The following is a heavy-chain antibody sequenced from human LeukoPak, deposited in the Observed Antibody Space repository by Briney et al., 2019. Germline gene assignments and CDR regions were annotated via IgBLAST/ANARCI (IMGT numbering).Heavy chain of an antibody. CDR1: GGTFSSHA. Sequence: SVKVSCKASGGTFSSHAISWVRQAPGQGLEWMGGTIPIFGTAKYAQKFQGRVTITADESTSTAYMELRSLRPEDTAVYYCARDSSEFRSLIPHWGQGTLVTVSS. V-gene: IGHV1-69*13. D-gene: IGHD2-21*01. J-gene: IGHJ1*01. CDR2: TIPIFGTA. CDR3: ARDSSEFRSLIPH.